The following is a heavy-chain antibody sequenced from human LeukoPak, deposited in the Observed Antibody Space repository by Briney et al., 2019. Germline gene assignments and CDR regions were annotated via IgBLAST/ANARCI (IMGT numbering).Heavy chain of an antibody. V-gene: IGHV1-18*01. CDR2: ISGGYNGDS. CDR3: ARDEKKYCSGGSCPAYFDY. Sequence: ASVKVSCKTSGYNFRHYGFSWVRQAPGQGLEWMAWISGGYNGDSNYALKLRGRLTMTTDTSTSTAYMELRSLRSDDTAVYYCARDEKKYCSGGSCPAYFDYWGQGTLVTVSS. D-gene: IGHD2-15*01. CDR1: GYNFRHYG. J-gene: IGHJ4*02.